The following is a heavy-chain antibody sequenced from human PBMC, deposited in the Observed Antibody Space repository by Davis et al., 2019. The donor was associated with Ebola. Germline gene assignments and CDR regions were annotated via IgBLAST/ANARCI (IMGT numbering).Heavy chain of an antibody. CDR3: ARGWLRWWFDP. D-gene: IGHD4-23*01. Sequence: MPGGSLRLSCTVSGGSISSYYWSWIRQPPGKGLEWIGYIYYSGSTNYNPSLKSRVTISVDKSKNQFSLKLSSVTAADTAVYYCARGWLRWWFDPWGQGTLVTVSS. J-gene: IGHJ5*02. CDR2: IYYSGST. CDR1: GGSISSYY. V-gene: IGHV4-59*12.